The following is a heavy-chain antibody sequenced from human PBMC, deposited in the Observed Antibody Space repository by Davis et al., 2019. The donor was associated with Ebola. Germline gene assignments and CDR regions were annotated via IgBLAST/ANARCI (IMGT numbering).Heavy chain of an antibody. CDR2: ILHDGSEK. CDR1: GFTFSESW. J-gene: IGHJ4*02. D-gene: IGHD4-11*01. CDR3: ARDNYWKLDY. Sequence: GESLKISCAASGFTFSESWMAWVPQAPGKGLEWLPTILHDGSEKYSAGPVKGRFTISRDNARNSFYLQMNSLRVEDTAVYYCARDNYWKLDYWGQGILVTVSS. V-gene: IGHV3-7*01.